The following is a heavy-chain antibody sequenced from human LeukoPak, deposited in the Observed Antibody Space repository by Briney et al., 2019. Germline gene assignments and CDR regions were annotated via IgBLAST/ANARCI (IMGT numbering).Heavy chain of an antibody. CDR1: GGTFSSYA. D-gene: IGHD2-2*01. CDR2: IIPILGIA. CDR3: AREGGGYCSSTSCYGRSGGYDY. V-gene: IGHV1-69*04. J-gene: IGHJ4*02. Sequence: ASVKVSCKASGGTFSSYAISWVRQAPGQGLEWMGRIIPILGIANYAQKFQGRVTITADKSTSTAYMELSSLRSEDTAVYYCAREGGGYCSSTSCYGRSGGYDYWGQGTLVTVSS.